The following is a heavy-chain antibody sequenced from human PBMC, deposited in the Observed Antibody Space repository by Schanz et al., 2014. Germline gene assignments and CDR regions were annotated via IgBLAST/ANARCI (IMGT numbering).Heavy chain of an antibody. Sequence: EVQLVESGGGLVQPGRSLRLSCAASGFIFSNFAMEWVRQAPGKGLEWVSIIYSDGSTYYVDSVKGRFIISRDSSKNTVYLQMNSLRAEDTAVYYCARDPGGTKTHGLWGQGTLVTVSS. V-gene: IGHV3-66*01. CDR1: GFIFSNFA. J-gene: IGHJ4*02. D-gene: IGHD2-15*01. CDR3: ARDPGGTKTHGL. CDR2: IYSDGST.